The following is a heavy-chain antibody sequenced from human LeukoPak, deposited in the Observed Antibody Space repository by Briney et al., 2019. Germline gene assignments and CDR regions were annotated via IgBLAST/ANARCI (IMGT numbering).Heavy chain of an antibody. CDR1: GFTFDYYG. CDR3: ARRITMIRGTNFDY. Sequence: PGGSLRLSCAASGFTFDYYGMTWVRQAPGKGLEWVSNINWNGGSTLYADSVKGRFTISRDHAKESVYLEMNSLRAEDTALYYCARRITMIRGTNFDYWGQGTLVTVSS. CDR2: INWNGGST. D-gene: IGHD3-10*01. J-gene: IGHJ4*02. V-gene: IGHV3-20*04.